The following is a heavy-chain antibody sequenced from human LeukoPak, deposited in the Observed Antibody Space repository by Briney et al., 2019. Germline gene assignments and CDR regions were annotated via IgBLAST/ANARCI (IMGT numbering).Heavy chain of an antibody. V-gene: IGHV4-59*01. CDR3: ARWNWGNFDY. CDR2: IYYSGST. J-gene: IGHJ4*02. CDR1: GGSISSYY. Sequence: SETLSLTYTVSGGSISSYYWSWIRQPPGKGLEWIEYIYYSGSTNNNPSLKSRVTISVDTSKNQFSLKLSSVTAADTAVYYCARWNWGNFDYWGQGTLVTASS. D-gene: IGHD3-16*01.